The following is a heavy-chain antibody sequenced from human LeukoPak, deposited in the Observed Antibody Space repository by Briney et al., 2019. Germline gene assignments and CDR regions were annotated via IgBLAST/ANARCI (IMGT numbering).Heavy chain of an antibody. Sequence: ASVKVSCKASGGTFSSYAISWVRQAPGQGLEWMGGIIPIFGTANYAQKFQGRVTITTDESTSTAYMELSSLRSEDTAVYYCASTVTTPGYFQHWGRGTLVTVSS. CDR2: IIPIFGTA. D-gene: IGHD4-11*01. V-gene: IGHV1-69*05. CDR1: GGTFSSYA. CDR3: ASTVTTPGYFQH. J-gene: IGHJ1*01.